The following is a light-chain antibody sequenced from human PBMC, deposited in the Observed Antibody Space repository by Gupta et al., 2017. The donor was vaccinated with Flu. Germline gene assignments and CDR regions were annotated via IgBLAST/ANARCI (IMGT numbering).Light chain of an antibody. J-gene: IGLJ3*02. Sequence: SVSVSPGQTATIPCSAEKLGVVYVSWYQQRQGHSPVLIIYQDDKRPPGIPERFSGSNSGNTATLTISGTQPMDEGVYSCQVSDSTTGVSGG. CDR2: QDD. CDR1: KLGVVY. CDR3: QVSDSTTGV. V-gene: IGLV3-1*01.